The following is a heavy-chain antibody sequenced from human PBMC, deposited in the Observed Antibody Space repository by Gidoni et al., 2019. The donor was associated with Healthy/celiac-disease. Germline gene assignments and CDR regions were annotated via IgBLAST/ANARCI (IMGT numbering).Heavy chain of an antibody. V-gene: IGHV3-48*03. J-gene: IGHJ4*02. CDR1: GFTFRTYE. Sequence: EVQLVESGGGLVQPGGSLRLSCAASGFTFRTYEMNGVRQAPGKGLEWVSYISSSGSTIYYADSVKGRFTISRDNAKNSLYLQMNSLRAEDTAVYYCARDVSGPYYFDYWGQGTLVTVSS. CDR2: ISSSGSTI. CDR3: ARDVSGPYYFDY. D-gene: IGHD5-12*01.